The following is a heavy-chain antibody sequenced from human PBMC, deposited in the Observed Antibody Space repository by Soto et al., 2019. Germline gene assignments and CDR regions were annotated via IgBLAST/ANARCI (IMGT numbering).Heavy chain of an antibody. D-gene: IGHD3-3*02. V-gene: IGHV1-69*12. CDR3: ARDKDRQQLGGNYYYIMDV. Sequence: QVQLVQSGAEVKKPGSSVKVSCKTSGGTFRTSAISWVRQAGGQGLEWMGGIMPVFPTPDYAQKFQGRVTITADESTSTAYMELSSLRSEDTAVYYCARDKDRQQLGGNYYYIMDVWGQGTTVTVSS. CDR1: GGTFRTSA. CDR2: IMPVFPTP. J-gene: IGHJ6*01.